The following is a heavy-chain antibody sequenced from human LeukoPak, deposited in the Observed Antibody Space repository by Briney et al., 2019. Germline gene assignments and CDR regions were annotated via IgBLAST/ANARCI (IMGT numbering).Heavy chain of an antibody. J-gene: IGHJ4*02. CDR1: GGSLSSRNYY. Sequence: PSETLSLTCTVSGGSLSSRNYYWGWIRQPPAKGLEWIGTIYYSGSTYYNPSLKSRVTISVDTSKNHFSLRLSSVTAADTAVYYCASRPPDYGDLFDYWGQGTLVTVSS. D-gene: IGHD4-17*01. V-gene: IGHV4-39*02. CDR2: IYYSGST. CDR3: ASRPPDYGDLFDY.